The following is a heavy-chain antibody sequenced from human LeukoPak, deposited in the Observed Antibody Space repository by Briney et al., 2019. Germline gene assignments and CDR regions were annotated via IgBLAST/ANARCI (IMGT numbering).Heavy chain of an antibody. V-gene: IGHV4-59*08. CDR1: GGSISSYY. CDR3: ARRAPYGSGSYYSPGGYGMDV. CDR2: IYYSGST. D-gene: IGHD3-10*01. Sequence: SETLSLTCTVSGGSISSYYWSWIRQPPGKGLEWIGYIYYSGSTNYNPSLKSRVTISVDTSRNQFSLKLSSVTAADTAVYYCARRAPYGSGSYYSPGGYGMDVWGQGTTVTVSS. J-gene: IGHJ6*02.